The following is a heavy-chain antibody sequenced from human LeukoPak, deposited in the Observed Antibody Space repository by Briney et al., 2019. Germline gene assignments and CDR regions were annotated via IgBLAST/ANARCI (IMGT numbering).Heavy chain of an antibody. J-gene: IGHJ2*01. CDR1: GGSISSGFYY. CDR3: ARGKYYYGSETYYTRSYDWYFDL. D-gene: IGHD3-10*01. CDR2: IYTSGST. Sequence: SETLSLTCTVSGGSISSGFYYWSWIRQPAGKGLEWIGRIYTSGSTNYNPSLKSRVSTSVGTSKNQFSLKLSSVTAADTAVYYCARGKYYYGSETYYTRSYDWYFDLWGRGTLVTVSS. V-gene: IGHV4-61*02.